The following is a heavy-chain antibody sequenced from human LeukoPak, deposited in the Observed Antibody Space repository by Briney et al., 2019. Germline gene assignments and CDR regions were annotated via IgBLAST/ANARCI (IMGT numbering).Heavy chain of an antibody. CDR1: GYTFTGYY. D-gene: IGHD4-17*01. CDR2: INPNSGGT. V-gene: IGHV1-2*02. J-gene: IGHJ6*02. Sequence: GASVKVSCKASGYTFTGYYMHWVRQAPGQGLEWMGWINPNSGGTNYAQKFQGRVTMTRDTFISTAYMELSRLRSDDTAVYYCARGHRYGDYYYYGMDVWGQGTTVTVSS. CDR3: ARGHRYGDYYYYGMDV.